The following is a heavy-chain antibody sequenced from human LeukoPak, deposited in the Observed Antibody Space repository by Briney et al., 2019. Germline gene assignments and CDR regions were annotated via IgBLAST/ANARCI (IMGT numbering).Heavy chain of an antibody. J-gene: IGHJ4*02. CDR2: INSDGSST. Sequence: GGSLRLSCEASGFTFSSYWMHWVRQAPGKGLELVSRINSDGSSTNYADSVKGRFTISSDNAKNTLYLQMNSLRAEDTAVYYCARAMVTRRRYLDYWGQGTLVTVSS. CDR3: ARAMVTRRRYLDY. D-gene: IGHD2-21*02. V-gene: IGHV3-74*01. CDR1: GFTFSSYW.